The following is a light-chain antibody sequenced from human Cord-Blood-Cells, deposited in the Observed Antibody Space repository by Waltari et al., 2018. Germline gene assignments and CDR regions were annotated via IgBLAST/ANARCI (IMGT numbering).Light chain of an antibody. CDR3: SSYTSSSTLV. Sequence: QSALTQPASVSGSPGQSITIPCPGTSSDVGGYTYVPWYQQHPGKAPKPIIYDVSNRPSGVSNRFSGSKSGNTASLTISGLQAEDEADYYCSSYTSSSTLVFGGGTKLTVL. V-gene: IGLV2-14*01. CDR2: DVS. CDR1: SSDVGGYTY. J-gene: IGLJ2*01.